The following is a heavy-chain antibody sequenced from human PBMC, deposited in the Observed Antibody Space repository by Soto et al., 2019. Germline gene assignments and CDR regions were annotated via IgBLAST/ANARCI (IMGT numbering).Heavy chain of an antibody. V-gene: IGHV3-74*01. J-gene: IGHJ4*02. Sequence: EVQLVESGGGLVQPGGSLRLSCAASGFTFSGYWMHWVRQVPGNGLIWVARSNSAGSGISYADSVRGRFTTSRDNVRNILFLQMNSLRGDDSAVYYCTRDRPETQYDDHPIFDHWGQGTLVTVSS. D-gene: IGHD3-22*01. CDR1: GFTFSGYW. CDR3: TRDRPETQYDDHPIFDH. CDR2: SNSAGSGI.